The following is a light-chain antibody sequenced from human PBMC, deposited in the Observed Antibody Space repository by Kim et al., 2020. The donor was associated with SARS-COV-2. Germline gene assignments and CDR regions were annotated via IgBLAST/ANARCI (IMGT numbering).Light chain of an antibody. V-gene: IGLV3-19*01. CDR3: NSRDSNDNVV. J-gene: IGLJ2*01. CDR1: SLSSYY. CDR2: GKN. Sequence: VAVVQTVSIRCQGDSLSSYYVNWYQQKPGQAPILVIYGKNNRPSGIPDRFSGSSSGNTASLTITGTQAGDEADYYCNSRDSNDNVVFGGGTKLTVL.